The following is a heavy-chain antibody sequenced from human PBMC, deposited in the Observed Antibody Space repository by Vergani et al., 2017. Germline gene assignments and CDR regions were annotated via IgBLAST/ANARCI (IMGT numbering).Heavy chain of an antibody. CDR3: ARDRDYGDYGAFDI. D-gene: IGHD4-17*01. CDR2: IIPILGIA. Sequence: QVQLVQSGAEVKKPGSSVKVSCKASGGTFSSYTISWVRQAPGQGLEWMGRIIPILGIANYAQKFQGRVTITADKSTSTAYMELSSLRSEDTAVYYCARDRDYGDYGAFDIWSQGTMVTVSS. J-gene: IGHJ3*02. V-gene: IGHV1-69*08. CDR1: GGTFSSYT.